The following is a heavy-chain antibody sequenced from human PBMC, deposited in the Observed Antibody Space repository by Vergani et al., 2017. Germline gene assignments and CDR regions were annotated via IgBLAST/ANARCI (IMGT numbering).Heavy chain of an antibody. V-gene: IGHV3-23*01. Sequence: EVQLLESGGGLVQPGGSLRLSCAASGFTFSSYAMSWVRQAPGKGLEWVSAISGSGGSTYDADAVKGRFTISRDNSKNTLYLQMNSLRAEDTAVYYCARGLYCSSTSCVTWYFDLWGRGTLVTVSS. CDR2: ISGSGGST. CDR3: ARGLYCSSTSCVTWYFDL. CDR1: GFTFSSYA. D-gene: IGHD2-2*01. J-gene: IGHJ2*01.